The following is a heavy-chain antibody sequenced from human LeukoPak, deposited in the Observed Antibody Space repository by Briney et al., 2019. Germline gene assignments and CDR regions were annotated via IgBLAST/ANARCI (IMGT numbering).Heavy chain of an antibody. Sequence: LGGSLRLSCAASGFIVSSNHMNWVRQAPGKGLEWVSVIYSGGKTFYADSVKGRFTISRDNSENTLYLQMNSLRAEDTAVYYCARSYSSSPLGYWGQGTLVTVSS. CDR3: ARSYSSSPLGY. CDR1: GFIVSSNH. V-gene: IGHV3-53*01. J-gene: IGHJ4*02. D-gene: IGHD6-13*01. CDR2: IYSGGKT.